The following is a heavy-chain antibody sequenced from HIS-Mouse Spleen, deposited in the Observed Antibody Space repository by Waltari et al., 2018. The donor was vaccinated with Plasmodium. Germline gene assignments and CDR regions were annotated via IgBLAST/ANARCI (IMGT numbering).Heavy chain of an antibody. CDR2: ISDDGSKK. D-gene: IGHD6-13*01. V-gene: IGHV3-30*04. Sequence: QVQLVESGGGVVQPGRALRLSCAASGFNFSSYAMHWVRQDPGKWLEWVAVISDDGSKKYYADSVKGRFTISRDNSKNTLYLQMNSLRAEDTAVYYCARVLSSSWYDYWGQGTLVTVSS. CDR1: GFNFSSYA. CDR3: ARVLSSSWYDY. J-gene: IGHJ4*02.